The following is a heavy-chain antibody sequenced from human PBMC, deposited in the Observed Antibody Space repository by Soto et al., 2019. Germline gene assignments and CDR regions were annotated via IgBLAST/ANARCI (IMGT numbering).Heavy chain of an antibody. J-gene: IGHJ4*02. CDR3: AKEGRGYSGYLFDY. Sequence: EVQLLESGGGLVQPGGSLRLSCAASGFTFSSYAMSWVRQAPGKGLEWVSAISGSGGSTYYADSVKGRFTISRDTSRNPLYLQMNSLRAEDTAVYYCAKEGRGYSGYLFDYWGQGTLVTVSS. CDR1: GFTFSSYA. D-gene: IGHD5-12*01. V-gene: IGHV3-23*01. CDR2: ISGSGGST.